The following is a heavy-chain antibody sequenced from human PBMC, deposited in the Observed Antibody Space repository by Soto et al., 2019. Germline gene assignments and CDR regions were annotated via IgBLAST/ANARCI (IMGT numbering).Heavy chain of an antibody. D-gene: IGHD6-13*01. J-gene: IGHJ6*02. CDR3: ASLIAAAGPPHSPRYYYGMDV. V-gene: IGHV1-69*12. CDR1: GGTFSSYA. Sequence: QVQLVQSGAEVNKPGSSVKVSCKASGGTFSSYAISWVRQAPGQGLVWMGGIIPIFGTADYAQKFQGRVTITADESTSTAYMQLSSLRSEDTAVYYCASLIAAAGPPHSPRYYYGMDVWGQGTTVTVSS. CDR2: IIPIFGTA.